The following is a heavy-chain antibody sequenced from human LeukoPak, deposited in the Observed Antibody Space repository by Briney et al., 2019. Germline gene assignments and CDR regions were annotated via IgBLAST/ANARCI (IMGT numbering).Heavy chain of an antibody. J-gene: IGHJ6*02. CDR2: ISSSGSTI. CDR1: GFTFSDYY. V-gene: IGHV3-11*01. CDR3: ARETSIYYYYGMDV. Sequence: GGSLRLSCAASGFTFSDYYMSWIRQAPGKGLEWVSYISSSGSTIYYARSVKGRFTISRDNAKNSLYLQMNSLRAEDTAVYYCARETSIYYYYGMDVWGQGTTVTVSS.